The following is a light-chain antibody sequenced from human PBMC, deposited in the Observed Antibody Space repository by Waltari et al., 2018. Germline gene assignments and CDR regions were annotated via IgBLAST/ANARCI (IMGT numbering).Light chain of an antibody. CDR3: SSYTGDYSPVL. CDR2: EVA. CDR1: SSDVDPFNY. V-gene: IGLV2-8*01. J-gene: IGLJ2*01. Sequence: QSALTQPPSASGSLGQSVTISCTGVSSDVDPFNYVSWYQHHPGEPPRLILYEVAMRPSGVPNRFSGSRSGNTASLIVSGLQADDEADYYCSSYTGDYSPVLFGGGTTLTVL.